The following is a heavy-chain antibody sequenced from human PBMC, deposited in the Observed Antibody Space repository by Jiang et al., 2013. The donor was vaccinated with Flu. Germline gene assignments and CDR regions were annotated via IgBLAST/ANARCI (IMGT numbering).Heavy chain of an antibody. CDR2: IYPADSDT. J-gene: IGHJ4*02. D-gene: IGHD4-17*01. V-gene: IGHV5-51*01. CDR3: ARQGRDGDYFDY. Sequence: GAEVKKPGESLKISCKGSGYSFTNYWIGWVRQMPGKGLEWMGVIYPADSDTRYTPSFQGQVIISADKSISTAYLQWSSLKASDSAMYYCARQGRDGDYFDYWGQGTLVTVSS. CDR1: GYSFTNYW.